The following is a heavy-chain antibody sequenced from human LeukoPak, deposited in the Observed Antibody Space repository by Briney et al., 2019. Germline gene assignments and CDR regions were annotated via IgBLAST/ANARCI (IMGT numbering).Heavy chain of an antibody. CDR1: GASISSGGYS. CDR3: ARGWGSSSGFDY. V-gene: IGHV4-61*08. J-gene: IGHJ4*02. Sequence: SETLSLTCAVSGASISSGGYSWTWIRQPPGKGLEWIGYIYYSGSTNYNPSLKSRVTISVDTSKNQFSLKLSSVTAADTAVYYCARGWGSSSGFDYWGQGTLVTVSS. CDR2: IYYSGST. D-gene: IGHD6-6*01.